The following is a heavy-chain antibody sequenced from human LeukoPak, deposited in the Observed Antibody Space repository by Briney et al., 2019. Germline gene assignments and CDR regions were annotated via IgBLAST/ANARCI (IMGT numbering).Heavy chain of an antibody. Sequence: GGSLRLSCAASGFTSNNYGMHWVRQVTGKGLEWVSSIGTTGDTHYSDSVKGRFTISRDNAKNSVYLQMNSLRAGDTAVYYCTREKAYCGTKCYYDYWGQGTQVTVSS. CDR1: GFTSNNYG. CDR3: TREKAYCGTKCYYDY. D-gene: IGHD2-21*01. CDR2: IGTTGDT. V-gene: IGHV3-13*01. J-gene: IGHJ4*02.